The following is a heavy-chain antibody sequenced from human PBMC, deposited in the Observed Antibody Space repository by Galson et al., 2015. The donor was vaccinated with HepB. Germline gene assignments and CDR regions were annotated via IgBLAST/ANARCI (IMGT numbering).Heavy chain of an antibody. CDR3: AHRSITMVRGAVFDY. Sequence: PALVKPTQTLTLTCTFSVLSLSTSGVGVGWIRQPPGKALEWLALIYWDDDKRYSPSLKSRLTITEDTSKNQVVLTMTNMDPVDTATYYCAHRSITMVRGAVFDYWGQGTLVTVSS. J-gene: IGHJ4*02. V-gene: IGHV2-5*02. CDR2: IYWDDDK. CDR1: VLSLSTSGVG. D-gene: IGHD3-10*01.